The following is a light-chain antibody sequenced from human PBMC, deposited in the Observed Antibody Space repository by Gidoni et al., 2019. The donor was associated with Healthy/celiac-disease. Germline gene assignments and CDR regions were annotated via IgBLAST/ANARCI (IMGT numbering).Light chain of an antibody. CDR2: AAA. CDR3: QQRYSTLPRFT. J-gene: IGKJ3*01. CDR1: QSLSSY. V-gene: IGKV1-39*01. Sequence: DIQMTQSPSSLSASVGDRVTITCRASQSLSSYLNWYQQKPGKPPKLLIYAAASVQSGVPSRCSGSGSGTDFTRTISSLQPEDVATYYGQQRYSTLPRFTFGPGTKVDIK.